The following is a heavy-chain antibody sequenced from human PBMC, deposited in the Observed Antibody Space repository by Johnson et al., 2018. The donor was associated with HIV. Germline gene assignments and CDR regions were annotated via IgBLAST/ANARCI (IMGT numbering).Heavy chain of an antibody. V-gene: IGHV3-30-3*01. CDR3: AKDKAVVTAPYDAFDI. J-gene: IGHJ3*02. Sequence: QVQLVESGGGVVQPGRSLRLSCAASGFTFSSYAMHWVRQAPGKGLEWVAVISSDGISGYYSGSVKDRFTISRDNSKNTLYLQMNSLRAEDTAVYYCAKDKAVVTAPYDAFDIWGQGTMVTVSS. CDR1: GFTFSSYA. D-gene: IGHD2-21*02. CDR2: ISSDGISG.